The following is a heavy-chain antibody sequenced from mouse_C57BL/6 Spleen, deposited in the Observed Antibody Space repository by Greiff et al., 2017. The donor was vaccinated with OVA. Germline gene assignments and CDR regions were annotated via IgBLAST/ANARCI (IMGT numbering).Heavy chain of an antibody. CDR1: GYAFTNYL. D-gene: IGHD1-1*01. CDR2: INPGSGGT. Sequence: QVQLKQSGAELVRPGTSVKVSCKASGYAFTNYLIEWVKQRPGQGLEWIGVINPGSGGTNYNEKFKGKATLTADKSSSTAYMQLSSLTSEDSAVYFCARALLRSYYFDYWGQGTTLTVSS. CDR3: ARALLRSYYFDY. J-gene: IGHJ2*01. V-gene: IGHV1-54*01.